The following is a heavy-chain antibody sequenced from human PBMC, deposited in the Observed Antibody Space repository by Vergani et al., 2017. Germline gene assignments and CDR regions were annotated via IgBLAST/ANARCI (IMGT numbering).Heavy chain of an antibody. CDR3: ARDEYSSSKVGNYYGMDV. V-gene: IGHV3-33*01. Sequence: QVQLVESGGGVVQPGRSLRLSCAASGFTFSSYGMHWVRQAPGKGLEWVAVIWYDGSNKYYADSVKGRFTISRDNSKNTLYLQMNSLRAEDTAVYYCARDEYSSSKVGNYYGMDVWGQGTTVTVSS. D-gene: IGHD6-6*01. CDR2: IWYDGSNK. CDR1: GFTFSSYG. J-gene: IGHJ6*02.